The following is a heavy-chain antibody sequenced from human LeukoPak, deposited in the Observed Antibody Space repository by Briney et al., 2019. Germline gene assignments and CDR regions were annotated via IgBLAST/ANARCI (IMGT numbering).Heavy chain of an antibody. V-gene: IGHV1-2*02. Sequence: ASVKVSCKASGYTFTGYYMHWVRQAPGQGLEWMGWINPNSGGTNYAQRFQGRATMTRDTSISTAYMELSRLRSDDTAVYYCARIAVADFDYWGQGTLVTVSS. J-gene: IGHJ4*02. CDR1: GYTFTGYY. D-gene: IGHD6-19*01. CDR2: INPNSGGT. CDR3: ARIAVADFDY.